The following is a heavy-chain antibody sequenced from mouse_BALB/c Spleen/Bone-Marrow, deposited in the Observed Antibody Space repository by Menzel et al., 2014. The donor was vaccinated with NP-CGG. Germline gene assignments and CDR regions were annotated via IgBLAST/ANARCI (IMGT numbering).Heavy chain of an antibody. Sequence: VQLQQSWAELGRPGASGKISCKASGYAFSSYWMNWVKQRPGQGLEWIGQIYPGDGDTNYNGKFKGKATLTADKSSSKAFMQLSHLTSENSAVCFCARQYGNNFVYWSETATLTIYS. J-gene: IGHJ2*01. V-gene: IGHV1-80*01. D-gene: IGHD2-10*02. CDR1: GYAFSSYW. CDR2: IYPGDGDT. CDR3: ARQYGNNFVY.